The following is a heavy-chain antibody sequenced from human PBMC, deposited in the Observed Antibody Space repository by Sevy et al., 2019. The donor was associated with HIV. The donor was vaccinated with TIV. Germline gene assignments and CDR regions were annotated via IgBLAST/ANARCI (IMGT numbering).Heavy chain of an antibody. CDR1: GYTLTEFS. CDR2: FDPEDDET. J-gene: IGHJ4*02. Sequence: ASVKVSCKVSGYTLTEFSMHWVRQAPGKGLEWMATFDPEDDETIYAQKFQGRVTMAEDTSTDTVYMELSSLRSEDTGVYYCATTKDYYESSGYPFDYWGQGTLVTVSS. CDR3: ATTKDYYESSGYPFDY. V-gene: IGHV1-24*01. D-gene: IGHD3-22*01.